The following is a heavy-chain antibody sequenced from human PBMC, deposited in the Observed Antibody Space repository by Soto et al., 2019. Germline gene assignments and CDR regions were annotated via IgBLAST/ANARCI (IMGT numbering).Heavy chain of an antibody. CDR3: ARTAAMATIRY. V-gene: IGHV4-39*01. CDR1: GGSISSSSYY. J-gene: IGHJ4*02. D-gene: IGHD5-12*01. CDR2: IYYSGST. Sequence: SETLSLTCTVSGGSISSSSYYWGWIRQPPGKGLEWIGSIYYSGSTYYNPSPKSRVTISVDTSKNQFSLKLSSVTAADTAVYYCARTAAMATIRYWGQGTLVTVSS.